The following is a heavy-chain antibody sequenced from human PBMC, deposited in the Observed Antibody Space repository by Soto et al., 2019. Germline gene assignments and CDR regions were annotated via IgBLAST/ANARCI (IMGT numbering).Heavy chain of an antibody. CDR2: ISGSGGST. CDR1: GFTFSSYA. V-gene: IGHV3-23*01. CDR3: AKDPGAVLCGSVCYSYLQL. Sequence: GGSLRLSCAASGFTFSSYAMSWVRQAPGKGLEWVSAISGSGGSTYYADSVKGRFTISRDNSKNTLYLQMNSLRAEDTAVYYCAKDPGAVLCGSVCYSYLQLWGQGTLVTVSS. J-gene: IGHJ1*01. D-gene: IGHD2-21*02.